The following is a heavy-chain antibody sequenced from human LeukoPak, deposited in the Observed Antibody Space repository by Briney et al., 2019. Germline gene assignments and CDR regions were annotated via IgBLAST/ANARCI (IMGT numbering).Heavy chain of an antibody. D-gene: IGHD3-9*01. CDR2: IIPIFGTA. CDR3: ARAVGYFDWLPLFDY. V-gene: IGHV1-69*06. J-gene: IGHJ4*02. CDR1: GGTFSSYA. Sequence: GSSVKVSCKASGGTFSSYAISWVRQAPGQGLEWMGGIIPIFGTANYAQKFQGRVTITADKSTSTAYMELSSLRSEDTAVYYCARAVGYFDWLPLFDYWGQGTLVTVSS.